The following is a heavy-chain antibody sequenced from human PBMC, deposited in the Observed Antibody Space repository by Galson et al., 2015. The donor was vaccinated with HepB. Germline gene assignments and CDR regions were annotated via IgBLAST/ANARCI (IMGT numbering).Heavy chain of an antibody. V-gene: IGHV3-9*01. D-gene: IGHD4-17*01. CDR1: GFTFDDYA. CDR2: ISWDSGRK. CDR3: AKDLEQFSRYGDYEVSFDH. J-gene: IGHJ4*02. Sequence: SLRLSCAASGFTFDDYAMHWVRQAPGKGLEWVSGISWDSGRKGYADSVKGQFTISRDNAKKSLYLQMNSLRDEDTALYYCAKDLEQFSRYGDYEVSFDHWGQGT.